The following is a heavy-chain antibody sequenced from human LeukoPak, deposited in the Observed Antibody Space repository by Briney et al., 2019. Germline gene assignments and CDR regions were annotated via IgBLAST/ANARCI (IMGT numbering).Heavy chain of an antibody. CDR3: AKDYDILISSYHYFGMDV. J-gene: IGHJ6*02. V-gene: IGHV3-30*18. CDR2: ISYDGSNK. CDR1: GFAFSTYS. Sequence: GGSLRLSCAASGFAFSTYSMNWVRQAPGKGLEWVAVISYDGSNKYYADSVKGRFTISRDNSKNTLYLQMNSLRAEDTAVYYCAKDYDILISSYHYFGMDVWGQGTTVTVSS. D-gene: IGHD3-9*01.